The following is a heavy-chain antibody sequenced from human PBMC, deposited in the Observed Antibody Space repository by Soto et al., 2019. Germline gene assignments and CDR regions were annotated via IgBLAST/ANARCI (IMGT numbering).Heavy chain of an antibody. CDR1: GFTFSNYG. CDR3: TKVQSSSGWYHDYYHGMGG. CDR2: ITGNAGST. D-gene: IGHD6-19*01. J-gene: IGHJ6*01. Sequence: GGSLRLSCAASGFTFSNYGMSWVRQAPGKRLEWVSAITGNAGSTYYADPVKGRFTISRDNSRNTMYLQINNLRAEDTAVYYFTKVQSSSGWYHDYYHGMGGWGQGSTVTLSS. V-gene: IGHV3-23*01.